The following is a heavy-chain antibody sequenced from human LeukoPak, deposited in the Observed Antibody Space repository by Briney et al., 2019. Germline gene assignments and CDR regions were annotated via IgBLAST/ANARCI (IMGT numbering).Heavy chain of an antibody. J-gene: IGHJ6*04. V-gene: IGHV1-3*01. CDR2: INAGNGNT. CDR3: AGVVPSDPDYGMVV. CDR1: GYTFTSYA. Sequence: GASVTVSCKASGYTFTSYAMHWVRQAPGQRLEWMGWINAGNGNTKYSQKFQGRVTITSDTSASTAYVELSNLRCEDTAVFYCAGVVPSDPDYGMVVWGEGATVTVAS.